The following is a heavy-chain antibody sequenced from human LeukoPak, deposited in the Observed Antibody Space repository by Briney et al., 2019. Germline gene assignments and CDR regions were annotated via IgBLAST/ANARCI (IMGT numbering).Heavy chain of an antibody. Sequence: PSETLSLTCAVYIDSFTNYYWNWIRQTPGKGLEWIGEVNDSGGTNINPSLRSRVTISVDTSKNQFSLKLSSVTAADTAVYYCARTRYYYNSRSYGAPYYFDYWGQGTLVTVSS. D-gene: IGHD3-10*01. J-gene: IGHJ4*02. CDR1: IDSFTNYY. CDR3: ARTRYYYNSRSYGAPYYFDY. V-gene: IGHV4-34*01. CDR2: VNDSGGT.